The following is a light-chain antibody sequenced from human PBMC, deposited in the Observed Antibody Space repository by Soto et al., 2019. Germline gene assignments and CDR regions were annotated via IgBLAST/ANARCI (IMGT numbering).Light chain of an antibody. CDR2: DAS. CDR3: QQYNSYPCT. J-gene: IGKJ2*02. CDR1: QSISSW. V-gene: IGKV1-5*01. Sequence: DIQMTQSPSTLSASVGDRVTITCRASQSISSWFAWYHQKPGKAPKLLLYDASSLERGVPSRFSGSGSGTELTLTISSLQPDDFATSYCQQYNSYPCTFGQGTKLEIK.